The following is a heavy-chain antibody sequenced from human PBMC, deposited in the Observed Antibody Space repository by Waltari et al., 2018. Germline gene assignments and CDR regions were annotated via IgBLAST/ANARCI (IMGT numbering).Heavy chain of an antibody. CDR2: INIDGSVR. J-gene: IGHJ3*02. CDR1: GFMFTDHW. CDR3: VRSLNFTSEM. Sequence: EVRLAESGGGLVQPGGSLRLSCAASGFMFTDHWMHWVRQAPGKGLVWVSHINIDGSVRKYGNAVQGRFTISRDNAKKTIYLQMNGLRAEDTALYYCVRSLNFTSEMWGQGTMVTVSS. V-gene: IGHV3-74*01.